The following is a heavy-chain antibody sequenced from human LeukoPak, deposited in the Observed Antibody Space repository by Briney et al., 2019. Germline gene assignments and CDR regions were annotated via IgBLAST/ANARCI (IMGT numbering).Heavy chain of an antibody. CDR1: GGSISTYY. D-gene: IGHD5-24*01. J-gene: IGHJ4*02. CDR3: ARNRDGYNSFDY. CDR2: IHYSEYT. Sequence: SETLSLTCTVSGGSISTYYWSWIRQPPGKGLEWIGYIHYSEYTDYNPSLKSRVTISVDTSKDQFSLKLSSVTAADTAVYYCARNRDGYNSFDYWGQGTLVTVSS. V-gene: IGHV4-59*08.